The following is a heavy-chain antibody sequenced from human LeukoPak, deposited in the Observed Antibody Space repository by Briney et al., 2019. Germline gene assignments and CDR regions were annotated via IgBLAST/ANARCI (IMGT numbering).Heavy chain of an antibody. D-gene: IGHD5-12*01. J-gene: IGHJ5*02. V-gene: IGHV3-23*01. CDR3: AKGVSDSGYPNWFDP. CDR2: ISGSGGST. Sequence: GSLRLSCAASGFTFSSYAMSWVRQAPGKGLEWVSAISGSGGSTYYADSVKGRFTISRDNSKNTLYLQMNSLRAEDTAVYYCAKGVSDSGYPNWFDPWGQGTLVTVSS. CDR1: GFTFSSYA.